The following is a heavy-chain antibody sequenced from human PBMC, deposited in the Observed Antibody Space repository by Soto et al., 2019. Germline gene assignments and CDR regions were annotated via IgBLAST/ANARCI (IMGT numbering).Heavy chain of an antibody. CDR2: ISAYNGNT. CDR3: ARTKVRGALGYYYYYGMDV. V-gene: IGHV1-18*04. J-gene: IGHJ6*02. CDR1: GYTFTSYG. D-gene: IGHD3-10*01. Sequence: GASVKVSCKASGYTFTSYGISWVRQAPGQGLEWMGWISAYNGNTNYAQKLQGRVTMTTDTSTSTAYMELRSLRSDDTAVYYCARTKVRGALGYYYYYGMDVWGQGTTVTVSS.